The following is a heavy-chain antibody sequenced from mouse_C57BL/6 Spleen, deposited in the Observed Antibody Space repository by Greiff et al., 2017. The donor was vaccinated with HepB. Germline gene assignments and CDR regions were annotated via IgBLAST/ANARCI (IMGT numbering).Heavy chain of an antibody. V-gene: IGHV1-66*01. Sequence: VQLVESGPELVKPGASVKISCKASGYSFTSYYIHWVKQRPGQGLEWIGWIYPGSGNTKYNEKFKGKATLTADTSSSTAYMQLSSLTSEDSAVYYCARGDSYWYFDVWGTGTTVTVSS. J-gene: IGHJ1*03. CDR3: ARGDSYWYFDV. CDR2: IYPGSGNT. CDR1: GYSFTSYY.